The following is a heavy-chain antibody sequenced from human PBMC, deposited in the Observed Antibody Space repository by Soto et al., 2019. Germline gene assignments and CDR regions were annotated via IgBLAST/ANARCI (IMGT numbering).Heavy chain of an antibody. CDR1: GGSFNDYY. CDR3: ARGRRSNMFRGLDP. CDR2: INHSGRT. J-gene: IGHJ5*02. D-gene: IGHD3-10*01. V-gene: IGHV4-34*01. Sequence: SETLSLTCADSGGSFNDYYWTWIRQSPGKGLAWIGEINHSGRTNYNPSLESRVTISVDTSKNQFSLYITSVTAADTAVYYCARGRRSNMFRGLDPWGQGTQVTVSS.